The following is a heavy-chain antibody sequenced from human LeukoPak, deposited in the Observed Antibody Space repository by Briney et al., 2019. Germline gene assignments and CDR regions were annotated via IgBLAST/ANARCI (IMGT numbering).Heavy chain of an antibody. CDR2: INASNGNT. V-gene: IGHV1-3*01. D-gene: IGHD3-10*01. Sequence: ASVKVSCKASGYTFTSYAMHWVRQAPGQRLEWMGWINASNGNTKYSQKFQGRVTITRDTSASTAYMELSSLRSEDTAVYYCAREGFGVLSGYYGMDVWGKGTTVTVSS. CDR1: GYTFTSYA. CDR3: AREGFGVLSGYYGMDV. J-gene: IGHJ6*04.